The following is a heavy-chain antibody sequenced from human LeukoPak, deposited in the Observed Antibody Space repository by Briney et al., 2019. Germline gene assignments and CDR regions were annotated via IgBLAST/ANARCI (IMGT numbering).Heavy chain of an antibody. J-gene: IGHJ3*02. V-gene: IGHV4-34*01. CDR1: GGSFSGYY. Sequence: SETLSLTCAVYGGSFSGYYWSWIRQPPGKGLEWIGEINHSGSTNYNPSLKSRVTISVDTSKNQFSLKLSSVTAADTAVYYCAREGSAFDIWGQGTMVTVSS. CDR3: AREGSAFDI. CDR2: INHSGST.